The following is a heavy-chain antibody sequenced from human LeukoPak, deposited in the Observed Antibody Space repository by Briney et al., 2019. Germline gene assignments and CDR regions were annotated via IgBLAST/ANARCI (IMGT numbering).Heavy chain of an antibody. CDR1: GYSFTSYW. CDR2: IYPGDSDT. V-gene: IGHV5-51*03. D-gene: IGHD7-27*01. J-gene: IGHJ4*02. CDR3: ARLTGDNGTPYYFDY. Sequence: GESLKISCKGSGYSFTSYWIGWVRQMPGKGLEWMGIIYPGDSDTRYSPSFQGQVTISADKSISTAYLQWSSLKASDTAMYYCARLTGDNGTPYYFDYWGRGTLVTVSS.